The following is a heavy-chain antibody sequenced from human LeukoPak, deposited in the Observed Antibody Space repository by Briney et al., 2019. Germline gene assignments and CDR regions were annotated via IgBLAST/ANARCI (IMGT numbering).Heavy chain of an antibody. Sequence: PSETLSLTCTVSGYSISSGYDWGWMRPAPGKGLEWLGSISQSGNTYNNPSLKSRVTLSVDTSKNQVSLQMTSVTAADTAMYYCARSELNDYFKYWGQGILVTVST. CDR1: GYSISSGYD. CDR3: ARSELNDYFKY. J-gene: IGHJ4*02. D-gene: IGHD1-7*01. V-gene: IGHV4-38-2*02. CDR2: ISQSGNT.